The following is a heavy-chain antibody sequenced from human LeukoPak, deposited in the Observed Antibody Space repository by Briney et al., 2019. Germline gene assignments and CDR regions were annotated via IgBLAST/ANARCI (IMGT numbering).Heavy chain of an antibody. J-gene: IGHJ4*02. CDR2: ISSSSTI. CDR3: ARGNGRFDY. CDR1: GFTFSSYS. V-gene: IGHV3-48*01. Sequence: GGSLRLSCAASGFTFSSYSMNWVRQAPGKGLQWVSYISSSSTIYYADSVKGRFTISRDNAKNSLYLQMNSLRAEDTAIYYCARGNGRFDYWGQGTLVIVSS. D-gene: IGHD2-8*01.